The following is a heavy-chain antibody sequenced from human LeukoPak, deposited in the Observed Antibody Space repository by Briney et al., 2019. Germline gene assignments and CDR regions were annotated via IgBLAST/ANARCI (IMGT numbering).Heavy chain of an antibody. V-gene: IGHV3-23*01. Sequence: PGGSLRLSCAASGFTFSRYAMSWVRQAPGKGPEWLSAISGSGGSTYYADSVKGRFTISRDNSKNTLYLQMNSLRAEDTAVYYCAKDLRARHGARTYGAFDIWGQGTMVTVSS. D-gene: IGHD3-10*01. CDR2: ISGSGGST. CDR1: GFTFSRYA. J-gene: IGHJ3*02. CDR3: AKDLRARHGARTYGAFDI.